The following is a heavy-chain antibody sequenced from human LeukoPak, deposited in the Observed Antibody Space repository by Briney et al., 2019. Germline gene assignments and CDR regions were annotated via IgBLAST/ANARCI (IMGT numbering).Heavy chain of an antibody. CDR1: GYTLTELS. J-gene: IGHJ4*02. Sequence: EASVKVSCKFSGYTLTELSMHWVRQAPGKGLEWMGGFDPEDGETIYAQKFQGRVTMTEDTSTDTAYMELSSLRSEDTAVYYCATWAYYYGSGPRGYYFDYWGQGTLVTVSS. CDR3: ATWAYYYGSGPRGYYFDY. V-gene: IGHV1-24*01. CDR2: FDPEDGET. D-gene: IGHD3-10*01.